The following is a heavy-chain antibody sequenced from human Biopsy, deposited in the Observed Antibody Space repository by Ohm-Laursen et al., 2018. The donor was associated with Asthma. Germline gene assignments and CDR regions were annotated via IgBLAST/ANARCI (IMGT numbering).Heavy chain of an antibody. CDR1: GFTFSSYP. CDR2: INSSSII. D-gene: IGHD4-17*01. V-gene: IGHV3-21*04. J-gene: IGHJ4*02. Sequence: SLRLSCAASGFTFSSYPMNWVRQAPGKGLEWLSYINSSSIIYYADSVKGRFTISRDNAKNSLFLQMNSLRAEDTAVYYCATFPYGDYLPLDYWGQGTLVTVSS. CDR3: ATFPYGDYLPLDY.